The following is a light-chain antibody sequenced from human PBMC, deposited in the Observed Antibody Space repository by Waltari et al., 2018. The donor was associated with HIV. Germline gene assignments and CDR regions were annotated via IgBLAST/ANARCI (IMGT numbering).Light chain of an antibody. J-gene: IGLJ1*01. Sequence: SYVLTQPPSVSVAPGQTARIPCGGNSIGSKSVHWYQQKPGQAPVMVVYDDFDLPSGIHERFSGSYSGNTATLTINRVEDGDEAYDFCQVWDSSSEYVFGSGTKVTVL. CDR1: SIGSKS. V-gene: IGLV3-21*02. CDR3: QVWDSSSEYV. CDR2: DDF.